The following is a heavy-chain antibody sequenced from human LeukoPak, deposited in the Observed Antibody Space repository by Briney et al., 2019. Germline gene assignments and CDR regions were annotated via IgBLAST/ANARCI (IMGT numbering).Heavy chain of an antibody. CDR3: ATGGGYYYAYFDY. CDR2: FDPEDGEA. CDR1: GYTLTELS. J-gene: IGHJ4*02. D-gene: IGHD3-22*01. Sequence: ASVKVSFKVSGYTLTELSMHWVRPAPGKGLEWMGGFDPEDGEAIYAQKFQGRVTMTEDTSTDTAYMELSSLRSEDTAVYYCATGGGYYYAYFDYWGQGTLVTVSS. V-gene: IGHV1-24*01.